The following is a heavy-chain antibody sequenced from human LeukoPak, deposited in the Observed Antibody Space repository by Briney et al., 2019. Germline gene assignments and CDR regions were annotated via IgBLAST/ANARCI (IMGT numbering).Heavy chain of an antibody. V-gene: IGHV3-48*01. CDR3: ARRSEFGVLYYMDV. CDR2: ISASSGTI. D-gene: IGHD3-16*01. Sequence: GGSLRLSCAASGFTLSTYSMNWVSQAPGKGREWVSYISASSGTIYYADSVKGRFTISRDNAKNSLYLQMNSLRAEDTAVYYCARRSEFGVLYYMDVWGKGTTVTVSS. J-gene: IGHJ6*03. CDR1: GFTLSTYS.